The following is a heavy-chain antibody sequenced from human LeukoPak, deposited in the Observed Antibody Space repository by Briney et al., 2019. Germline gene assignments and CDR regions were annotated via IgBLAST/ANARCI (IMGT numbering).Heavy chain of an antibody. D-gene: IGHD1-14*01. CDR3: VRRAAVRGMDF. CDR2: ISGSGDST. CDR1: GFIFDTHT. J-gene: IGHJ6*02. Sequence: GGSLRLSCTASGFIFDTHTLTWVRQAPGKGLEWVASISGSGDSTNYGDSVKGRFSISRDNFKRTVHLEMSNLRADDTAMYYCVRRAAVRGMDFWGLGTTVIVSS. V-gene: IGHV3-23*01.